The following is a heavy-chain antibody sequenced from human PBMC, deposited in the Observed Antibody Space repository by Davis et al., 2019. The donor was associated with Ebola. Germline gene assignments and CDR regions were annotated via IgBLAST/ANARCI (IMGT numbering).Heavy chain of an antibody. CDR2: IWYDGTNP. CDR1: GFTFSTYG. V-gene: IGHV3-33*01. D-gene: IGHD2/OR15-2a*01. CDR3: ARGYSTSQYYFDY. Sequence: GESLKISCTVSGFTFSTYGMHWVRQVPGKGLEWVALIWYDGTNPYYAESVRGRFTISRDNSKNTLYLQMNSLRTDDTAVYYCARGYSTSQYYFDYWGQGTVVTVSA. J-gene: IGHJ4*02.